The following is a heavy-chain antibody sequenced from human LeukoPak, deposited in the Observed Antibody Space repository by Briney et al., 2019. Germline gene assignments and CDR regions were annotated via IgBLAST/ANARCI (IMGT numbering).Heavy chain of an antibody. CDR2: ITPNSDGT. CDR1: GYTFTDYY. D-gene: IGHD3-10*01. Sequence: GASVKVSCKASGYTFTDYYMHWVRQAPGQGLEWMGCITPNSDGTDYAQKFQGRVIMTRDTSISTAYMELSRLRSDDTAVYYCASGDYSGTKPDPIDMWGQGTMVTVSS. J-gene: IGHJ3*02. CDR3: ASGDYSGTKPDPIDM. V-gene: IGHV1-2*02.